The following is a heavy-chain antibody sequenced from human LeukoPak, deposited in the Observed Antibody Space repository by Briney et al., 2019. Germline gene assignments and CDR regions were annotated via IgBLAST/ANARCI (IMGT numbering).Heavy chain of an antibody. D-gene: IGHD2/OR15-2a*01. V-gene: IGHV1-69*05. Sequence: GASVKVSCKASGGTFSSYAISWVRQAPGQGLEWMGGIIPIFGTANYAQKFQGRVTITTDESTSTAYMELSSLRSEDTAVYYCARESLGLLYAFDIWGQGTMVTVSS. CDR1: GGTFSSYA. CDR3: ARESLGLLYAFDI. J-gene: IGHJ3*02. CDR2: IIPIFGTA.